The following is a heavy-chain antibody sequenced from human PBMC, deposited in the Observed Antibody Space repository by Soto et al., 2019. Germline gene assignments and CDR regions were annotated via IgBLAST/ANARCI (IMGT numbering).Heavy chain of an antibody. J-gene: IGHJ5*02. Sequence: PGGSLRLSCAASGFTFSSYSMNWVRQAPGKGLEWVSYISSSGSTVYYADSVKGRFTISRDNAKNSLYLQMNSLRAEDTAVYYCARFYCSGGSCHEPHNWFDPWGQGTLVTVSS. CDR2: ISSSGSTV. D-gene: IGHD2-15*01. CDR3: ARFYCSGGSCHEPHNWFDP. CDR1: GFTFSSYS. V-gene: IGHV3-48*04.